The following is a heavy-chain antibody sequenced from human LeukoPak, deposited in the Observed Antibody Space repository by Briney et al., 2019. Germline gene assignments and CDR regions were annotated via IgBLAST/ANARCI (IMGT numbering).Heavy chain of an antibody. J-gene: IGHJ4*02. CDR3: ARLLNRGDYVHFDY. CDR2: IYYSGST. V-gene: IGHV4-31*03. CDR1: GGSISSGGYY. Sequence: SETLSLTCTVSGGSISSGGYYWSWIRQHPGKGLEWIGYIYYSGSTYYNPSLKSRVTISVDTSKNQFSLKLSSVTAADTAVYYCARLLNRGDYVHFDYWGQGTLVTVSS. D-gene: IGHD4-17*01.